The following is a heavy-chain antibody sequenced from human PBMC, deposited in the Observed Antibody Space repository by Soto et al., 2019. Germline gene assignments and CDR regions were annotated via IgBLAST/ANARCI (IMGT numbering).Heavy chain of an antibody. CDR1: GFTFSNAW. Sequence: GGSLRLSCAASGFTFSNAWMSWVRQAPGKGLEWVGRIKSKTDGGTTDYAAPVKGRFTISRDDSKNTLYLQMNSLKTEDTAVYYCTTDKYCGGDCYFGPFDYWGQGTLVTVSS. J-gene: IGHJ4*02. CDR3: TTDKYCGGDCYFGPFDY. V-gene: IGHV3-15*01. CDR2: IKSKTDGGTT. D-gene: IGHD2-21*02.